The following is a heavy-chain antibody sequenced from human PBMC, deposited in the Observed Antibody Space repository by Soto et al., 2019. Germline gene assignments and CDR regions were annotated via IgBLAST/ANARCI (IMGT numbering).Heavy chain of an antibody. CDR2: IYNSGKT. J-gene: IGHJ1*01. CDR1: GDSISSSSLY. Sequence: QLQLQESGPGLVKPSETVSLTCTVSGDSISSSSLYWGWIRQPPGKGLEWIGGIYNSGKTYYSPSLESRVTISVDTSKNQFSLRLGSVTAADTAVSYCARHGSNSGSYSEYFQYWGQGTLVAVSS. V-gene: IGHV4-39*01. CDR3: ARHGSNSGSYSEYFQY. D-gene: IGHD1-26*01.